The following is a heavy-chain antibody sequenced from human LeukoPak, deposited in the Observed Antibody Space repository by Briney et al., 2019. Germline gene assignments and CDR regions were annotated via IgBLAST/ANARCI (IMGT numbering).Heavy chain of an antibody. D-gene: IGHD2-2*02. V-gene: IGHV3-7*01. CDR2: VKQDGSDK. Sequence: PGGSLRLSCAASGFTFSSYWMTWVRQAPGKGLEWVASVKQDGSDKYYVDSVKGRFTISRDNARNTLYLQMNSLRAEDTAVYYCARDSRDIVVVPAAIGWDVWGQGTTVTVSS. CDR3: ARDSRDIVVVPAAIGWDV. CDR1: GFTFSSYW. J-gene: IGHJ6*02.